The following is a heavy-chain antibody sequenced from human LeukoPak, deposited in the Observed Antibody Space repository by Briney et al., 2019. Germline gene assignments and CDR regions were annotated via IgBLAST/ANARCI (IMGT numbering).Heavy chain of an antibody. D-gene: IGHD3-22*01. CDR1: GGSISSYY. CDR2: IYYSGST. J-gene: IGHJ4*02. Sequence: SETLSLTCTVSGGSISSYYWSWIRQPPGKGLEWIGYIYYSGSTNYNPSLKSRVTISVDTSKNQFSLKLSSVTAADTAVYYCARVRIPLPYYYDSGGYYYDYWGQGTLVTVSS. CDR3: ARVRIPLPYYYDSGGYYYDY. V-gene: IGHV4-59*01.